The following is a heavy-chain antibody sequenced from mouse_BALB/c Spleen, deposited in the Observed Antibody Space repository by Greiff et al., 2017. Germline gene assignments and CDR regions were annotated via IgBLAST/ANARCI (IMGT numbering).Heavy chain of an antibody. J-gene: IGHJ3*01. D-gene: IGHD2-1*01. Sequence: QVQLQQSGAELVRPGASVTLSCKASGYTFTDYEMHWVKQTPVHGLEWIGAIDPETGGTAYNQKFKGKATLTADKSSSTAYMELRSLTSEDSAVYYCTREDYGNSFAYWGQGTLVTVSA. CDR1: GYTFTDYE. CDR2: IDPETGGT. CDR3: TREDYGNSFAY. V-gene: IGHV1-15*01.